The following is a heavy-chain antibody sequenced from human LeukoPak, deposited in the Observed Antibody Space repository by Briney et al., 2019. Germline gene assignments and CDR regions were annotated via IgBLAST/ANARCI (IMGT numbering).Heavy chain of an antibody. Sequence: SETLSLTCAVYGGSFSGYYWSWIRQPPGKGLEWIGEINHSGSTNYNPSLKSRVTISVDTSKNQFSLKLSSVTAADTAVYYCARVDTAMVLIYWGQGTLVTVSP. V-gene: IGHV4-34*01. J-gene: IGHJ4*02. D-gene: IGHD5-18*01. CDR1: GGSFSGYY. CDR2: INHSGST. CDR3: ARVDTAMVLIY.